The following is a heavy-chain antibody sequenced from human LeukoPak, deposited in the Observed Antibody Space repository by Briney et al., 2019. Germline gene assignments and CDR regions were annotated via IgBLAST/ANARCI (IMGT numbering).Heavy chain of an antibody. Sequence: GGSLRLSCSASGFAFSNYGVHWVRQAPGKGLEWVAVIWYDGSYKYYADSVKGRFTLSRDNSKNTLYLQMNSLRAEDTAVYYCAREYFYDSSGYSDAFDIWGQGTMVTVSS. V-gene: IGHV3-33*01. D-gene: IGHD3-22*01. J-gene: IGHJ3*02. CDR2: IWYDGSYK. CDR3: AREYFYDSSGYSDAFDI. CDR1: GFAFSNYG.